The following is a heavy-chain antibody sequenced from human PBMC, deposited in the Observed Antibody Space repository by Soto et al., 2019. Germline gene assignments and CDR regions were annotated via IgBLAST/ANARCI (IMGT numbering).Heavy chain of an antibody. D-gene: IGHD3-3*01. Sequence: QVQLQESGPGLVKPSETLSLTCTVSGGSIGSYYWNWIRQPPGKGLGWIGYIYYRGSTNYNPSLKSRVTISVDTSKNQFSLKLSSVTAADTAVYYCARDGGFYYGMDVWGQGTTVTVSS. CDR2: IYYRGST. V-gene: IGHV4-59*01. CDR1: GGSIGSYY. J-gene: IGHJ6*02. CDR3: ARDGGFYYGMDV.